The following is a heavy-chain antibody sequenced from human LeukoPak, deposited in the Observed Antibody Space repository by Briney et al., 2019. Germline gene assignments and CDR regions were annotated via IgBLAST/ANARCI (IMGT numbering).Heavy chain of an antibody. D-gene: IGHD1-1*01. CDR1: GGSFSGYY. CDR3: ARSLQPNWNDRNLPERNWFDP. V-gene: IGHV4-34*01. J-gene: IGHJ5*02. CDR2: INHSGST. Sequence: SETLSLTCAVYGGSFSGYYWSWLRQPPGKGLEWIGEINHSGSTNYNPSLKSRVTISVDTSKNQFSLKLSSVTAADTAVYYCARSLQPNWNDRNLPERNWFDPWGQGTLVTVSS.